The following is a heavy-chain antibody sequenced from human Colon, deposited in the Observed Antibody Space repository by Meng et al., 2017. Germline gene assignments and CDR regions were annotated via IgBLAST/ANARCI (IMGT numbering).Heavy chain of an antibody. J-gene: IGHJ5*02. D-gene: IGHD6-19*01. CDR1: GGSFSGYY. V-gene: IGHV4-34*01. Sequence: QVQLQQWGAGLLKPSETLSLTCGVYGGSFSGYYWSWIRQPPGKGLEWIGEISHSGSTNYNPSLKSRVTISVDTSKYQFSLQLTSVTAADTAMYYCVRSSAWVRTGFDPWGQGTLVTVSS. CDR2: ISHSGST. CDR3: VRSSAWVRTGFDP.